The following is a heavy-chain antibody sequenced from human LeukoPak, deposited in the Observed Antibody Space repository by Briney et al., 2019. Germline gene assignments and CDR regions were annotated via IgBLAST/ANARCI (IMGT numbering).Heavy chain of an antibody. V-gene: IGHV3-53*01. Sequence: PGGSLRLSCAASGFTVSSNYMSWVRQAPGEGLEWVSVIYSDDHTYYADSVKGRFTISRDNSKNTVYLHMNSLRAEDTAVYYCARDLMGARGYWGQGTLVTVSS. D-gene: IGHD1-26*01. CDR2: IYSDDHT. J-gene: IGHJ4*02. CDR1: GFTVSSNY. CDR3: ARDLMGARGY.